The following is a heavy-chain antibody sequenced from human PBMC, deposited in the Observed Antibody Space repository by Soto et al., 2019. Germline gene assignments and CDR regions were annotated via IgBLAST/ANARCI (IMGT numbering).Heavy chain of an antibody. Sequence: PGGSLRLSCAASGFTFRNYGMNWVRQAPGKGLERVSYIGIGSSTIYYADSVKGRFTISRDNAKNSLYLQMNSLRAEDTAVYYCARHPERIAQIGWFDPWGQGTLVTVSS. CDR1: GFTFRNYG. V-gene: IGHV3-48*01. J-gene: IGHJ5*02. CDR2: IGIGSSTI. D-gene: IGHD6-13*01. CDR3: ARHPERIAQIGWFDP.